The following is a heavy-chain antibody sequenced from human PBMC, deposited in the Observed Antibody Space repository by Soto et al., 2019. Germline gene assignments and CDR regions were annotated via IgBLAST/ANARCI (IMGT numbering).Heavy chain of an antibody. CDR2: IYYSGST. Sequence: PSETLSLTCTVSGGSISSSSYYWGWIRQPPGKGLEWIGSIYYSGSTYYNPSLKSRVTISVDTSKNQFSLKLSSVTAADTAVYYCAVGGGYYYYYGMDVWGQGTTVTVSS. CDR3: AVGGGYYYYYGMDV. D-gene: IGHD3-10*01. J-gene: IGHJ6*02. V-gene: IGHV4-39*01. CDR1: GGSISSSSYY.